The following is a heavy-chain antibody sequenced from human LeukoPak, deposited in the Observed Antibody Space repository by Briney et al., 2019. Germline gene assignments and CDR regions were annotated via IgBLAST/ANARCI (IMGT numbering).Heavy chain of an antibody. Sequence: ASVKVSCKASGYTFTGYYMHWVRQAPGQGLEWMGWINPSSGGTNYAQKFQGRVTMTRDTSISTAYMELSRLRSDDTAVYYCARGRGYSYGNNWFDPWGQGTLVTVSS. CDR1: GYTFTGYY. V-gene: IGHV1-2*02. CDR3: ARGRGYSYGNNWFDP. D-gene: IGHD5-18*01. CDR2: INPSSGGT. J-gene: IGHJ5*02.